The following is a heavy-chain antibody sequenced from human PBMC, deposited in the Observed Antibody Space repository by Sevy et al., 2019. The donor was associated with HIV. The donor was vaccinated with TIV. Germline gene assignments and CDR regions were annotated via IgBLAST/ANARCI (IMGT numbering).Heavy chain of an antibody. D-gene: IGHD3-3*01. Sequence: ASVKVSCKASGYTFTSYGISWVRQAPGQGLEWMGWISAYNGNTNYAQKLQGRVTMTTDTSTSTAYMELRSLRSDDTAVYYCAGSTERDFWSGYSYWYFDLWGRGTLVTVSS. CDR3: AGSTERDFWSGYSYWYFDL. J-gene: IGHJ2*01. V-gene: IGHV1-18*01. CDR2: ISAYNGNT. CDR1: GYTFTSYG.